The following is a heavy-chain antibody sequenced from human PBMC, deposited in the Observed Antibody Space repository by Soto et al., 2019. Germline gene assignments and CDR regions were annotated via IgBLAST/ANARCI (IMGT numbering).Heavy chain of an antibody. CDR1: GYTFTDYW. CDR2: IYPGDSDT. D-gene: IGHD1-1*01. V-gene: IGHV5-51*01. Sequence: GESLKISCKGYGYTFTDYWIGWVRQMPGKGLELIGLIYPGDSDTRYSPSFQGRLTISADKSISTAFLQWSSLRASDTAMYYCASQKTVIRGPLSSNWFDPWGQGTLVNVSS. J-gene: IGHJ5*02. CDR3: ASQKTVIRGPLSSNWFDP.